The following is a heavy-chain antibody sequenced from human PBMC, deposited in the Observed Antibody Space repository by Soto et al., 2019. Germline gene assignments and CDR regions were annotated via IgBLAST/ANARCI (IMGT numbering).Heavy chain of an antibody. CDR3: ARAGLRFLEWYIFDP. D-gene: IGHD3-3*01. V-gene: IGHV4-30-4*01. CDR1: GGSISSGDYY. Sequence: SETLSLTCTVSGGSISSGDYYWSWIRQPPGKGLEWIGYIYYSGSTYYNPSLKSRVTIAVDTSKNQFTLKLSSVTAADTAVYYCARAGLRFLEWYIFDPWGQGTLVTVSS. CDR2: IYYSGST. J-gene: IGHJ5*02.